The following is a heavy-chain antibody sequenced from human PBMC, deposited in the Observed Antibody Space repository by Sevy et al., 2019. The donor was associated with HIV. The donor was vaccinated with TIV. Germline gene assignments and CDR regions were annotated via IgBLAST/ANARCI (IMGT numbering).Heavy chain of an antibody. CDR2: INQDGSVK. CDR3: VKAIAKDGSF. D-gene: IGHD6-13*01. J-gene: IGHJ4*02. V-gene: IGHV3-7*01. Sequence: GGSLRLSCVASGFSLNNYWMNWVRQAPGKGLEWVANINQDGSVKYYVDSVRGRFTISRDKARNLVFLQMSSLRVDDSALYYCVKAIAKDGSFWGQGTLVTVSS. CDR1: GFSLNNYW.